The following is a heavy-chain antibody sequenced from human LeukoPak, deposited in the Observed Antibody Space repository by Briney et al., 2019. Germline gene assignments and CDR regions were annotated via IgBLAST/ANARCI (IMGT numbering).Heavy chain of an antibody. J-gene: IGHJ3*02. CDR2: IYYSGST. CDR3: PGGGRKQWLLFAFHI. D-gene: IGHD2-21*02. V-gene: IGHV4-59*01. CDR1: GGSLSSYY. Sequence: SETLSVTCTVSGGSLSSYYWSWIRQAPGKGREWIGNIYYSGSTKYNTSLKSRVTLPVDTSNKQFCLNLSSATAAATAGYCCPGGGRKQWLLFAFHIWGQGTMVTVSS.